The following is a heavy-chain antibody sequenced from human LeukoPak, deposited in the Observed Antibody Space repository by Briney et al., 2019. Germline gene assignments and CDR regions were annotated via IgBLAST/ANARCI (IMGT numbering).Heavy chain of an antibody. CDR1: GYTLTELS. CDR2: FDPEDGET. J-gene: IGHJ2*01. CDR3: ATGRMVQLELDSNWYFDL. V-gene: IGHV1-24*01. D-gene: IGHD1-1*01. Sequence: ASVKVSCNVSGYTLTELSMHWVGQAPGKGLEWMGGFDPEDGETIYAQKFQGRVTMTEDTSTDTAYMELSSLRSEDTAVYYCATGRMVQLELDSNWYFDLWGRGTLVTVSS.